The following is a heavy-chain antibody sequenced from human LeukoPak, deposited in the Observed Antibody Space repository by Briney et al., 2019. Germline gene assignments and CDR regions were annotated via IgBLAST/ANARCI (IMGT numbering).Heavy chain of an antibody. CDR2: ISGSGGST. CDR3: ARLLGYCSGGSCYTTDDAFDI. D-gene: IGHD2-15*01. CDR1: GFTFSSYA. V-gene: IGHV3-23*01. Sequence: GGPLRLSCVASGFTFSSYAMSWIRQAPGKGLEWVSVISGSGGSTYYADSVKGRFTISRDNSKNTLHLQMNSLRAEDTAVYYCARLLGYCSGGSCYTTDDAFDIWGQGTMVTVSS. J-gene: IGHJ3*02.